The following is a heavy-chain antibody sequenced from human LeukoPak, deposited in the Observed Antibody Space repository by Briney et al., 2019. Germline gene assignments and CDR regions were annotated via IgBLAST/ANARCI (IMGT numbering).Heavy chain of an antibody. CDR3: ARDTAMGLYYYGMDV. CDR2: IYYSGST. CDR1: GGSISSYY. Sequence: SESLSLTCTVSGGSISSYYWSWVRQPPGKGVEWGGYIYYSGSTNYNPSLKSRVTISVDTSNHQSSLKLSSVTAADTAVYYCARDTAMGLYYYGMDVWGKGTTVTVSS. D-gene: IGHD5-18*01. J-gene: IGHJ6*04. V-gene: IGHV4-59*01.